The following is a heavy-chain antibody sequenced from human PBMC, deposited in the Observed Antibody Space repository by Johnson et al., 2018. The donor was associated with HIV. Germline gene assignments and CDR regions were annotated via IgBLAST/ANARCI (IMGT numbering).Heavy chain of an antibody. CDR2: ISSSGSTI. CDR3: ARDEPYNLNAFDI. Sequence: QVQLVESGGGLVKPGGSLRLSCAASGFTFNNAWMCWVRQAPGKGLEWVSYISSSGSTIYYADSVKGLFTISRDNAKNTLYLQMNSLRAEDTAVYYCARDEPYNLNAFDIWGQGTMVTVSS. J-gene: IGHJ3*02. CDR1: GFTFNNAW. V-gene: IGHV3-11*04. D-gene: IGHD5-24*01.